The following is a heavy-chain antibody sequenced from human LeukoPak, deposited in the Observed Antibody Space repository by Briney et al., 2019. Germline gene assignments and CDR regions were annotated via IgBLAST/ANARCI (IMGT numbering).Heavy chain of an antibody. J-gene: IGHJ5*02. V-gene: IGHV1-18*01. Sequence: ASVRVSCKASGYTFITYGTSWVRQAPGQGHEWMGLISAYNGNTNYAQKLQGRVTMTTDTSKSTAYMELRSLRSDDTAVYYCATGGYCSSTSCPRGGWFDPWGQGTLVTVSS. CDR2: ISAYNGNT. CDR3: ATGGYCSSTSCPRGGWFDP. CDR1: GYTFITYG. D-gene: IGHD2-2*01.